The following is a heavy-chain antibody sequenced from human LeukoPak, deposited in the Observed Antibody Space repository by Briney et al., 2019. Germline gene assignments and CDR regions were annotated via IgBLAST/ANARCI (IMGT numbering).Heavy chain of an antibody. J-gene: IGHJ4*02. CDR2: IWSDGSNK. V-gene: IGHV3-33*01. Sequence: PGGSLRLSCSASGFTFSYYAIHWVRQAPGKGLGWVALIWSDGSNKYYADSVKGRITISRDNSKNTVYLQMNSLRAEDTAVYYCARELFSSGSCPDGWGEGTLVTVSS. CDR3: ARELFSSGSCPDG. D-gene: IGHD3-10*01. CDR1: GFTFSYYA.